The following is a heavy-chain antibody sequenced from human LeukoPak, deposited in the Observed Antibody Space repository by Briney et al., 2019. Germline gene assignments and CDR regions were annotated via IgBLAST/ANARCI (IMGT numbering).Heavy chain of an antibody. CDR2: IIPIFGTA. Sequence: GASVKVSCKASGGTFSSYAISWVRQAPGQGLEWMGGIIPIFGTANYAQKFQGRVTITADESTSTAYMELSSLRSEDTAVYYCARGMRRDCYKFGYYLDYWGQGTLVTVSS. D-gene: IGHD5-24*01. J-gene: IGHJ4*02. V-gene: IGHV1-69*13. CDR1: GGTFSSYA. CDR3: ARGMRRDCYKFGYYLDY.